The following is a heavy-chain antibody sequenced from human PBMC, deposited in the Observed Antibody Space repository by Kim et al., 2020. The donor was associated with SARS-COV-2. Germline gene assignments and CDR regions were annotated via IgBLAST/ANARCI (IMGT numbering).Heavy chain of an antibody. V-gene: IGHV1-18*01. CDR2: ISAYNGNT. CDR3: ARGLQYQLLRGYNWFDP. Sequence: ASVKVSCKASGYTFTSYGISWVRQAPGQGLEWMGWISAYNGNTNYAQKLQGRVTMTTDTSTSTAYMELRSLRSDDTAVYYCARGLQYQLLRGYNWFDPWGQGTLVTVSS. D-gene: IGHD2-2*01. J-gene: IGHJ5*02. CDR1: GYTFTSYG.